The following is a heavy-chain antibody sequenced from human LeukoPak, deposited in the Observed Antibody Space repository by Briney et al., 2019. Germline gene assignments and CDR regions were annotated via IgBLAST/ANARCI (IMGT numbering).Heavy chain of an antibody. CDR3: AKVLSTVVTPRVLDY. J-gene: IGHJ4*02. CDR2: ISGSGGST. Sequence: PGGSLRLSCAASGFTFSSYAMSWVRQAPGKGLEWVSAISGSGGSTYYADSVKGRFTISRDNSKNTLYLQMSSLRAEDTAVYYCAKVLSTVVTPRVLDYWGQGTLVTVTS. CDR1: GFTFSSYA. D-gene: IGHD4-23*01. V-gene: IGHV3-23*01.